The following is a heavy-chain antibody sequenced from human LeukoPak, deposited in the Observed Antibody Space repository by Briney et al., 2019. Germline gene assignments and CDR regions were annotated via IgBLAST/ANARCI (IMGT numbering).Heavy chain of an antibody. CDR3: ARLIEASYFDY. D-gene: IGHD3-16*02. CDR2: IYYSGST. Sequence: SETLSLTCTVSGGSISSYYWSWIRQPPGKGLKWIGYIYYSGSTNYNPSLKSRVTISVYTSKNQFSLKLSSVTAADTAVYYCARLIEASYFDYWGQGTLVTVSS. J-gene: IGHJ4*02. CDR1: GGSISSYY. V-gene: IGHV4-59*08.